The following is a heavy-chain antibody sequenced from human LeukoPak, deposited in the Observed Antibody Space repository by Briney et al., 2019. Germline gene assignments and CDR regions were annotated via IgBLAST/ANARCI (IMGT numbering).Heavy chain of an antibody. CDR2: ISTSSSYI. V-gene: IGHV3-21*01. CDR3: ARGADGVSSNSRGWFDP. J-gene: IGHJ5*02. CDR1: GFTFSSYE. D-gene: IGHD2-15*01. Sequence: KAGGSLRLSCAASGFTFSSYEMNWVRQAPGKGLEWVSSISTSSSYIYYADSVKGRFTISRDNAKNSLYLQMNSLRAEDTAVYYRARGADGVSSNSRGWFDPWGQGTLVTVSS.